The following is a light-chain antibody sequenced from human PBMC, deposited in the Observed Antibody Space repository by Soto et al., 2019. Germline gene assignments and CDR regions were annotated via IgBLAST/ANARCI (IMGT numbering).Light chain of an antibody. J-gene: IGKJ5*01. Sequence: DIQMTQSPSSLSAPVGDRVSITCRASQSISSYLNWYQQKPGKAPKLLIYAASSLQSGVPSRFSGRGSGTHFILTINNLQPEDFATYYCQQFNSLFGQGTRLEIK. V-gene: IGKV1-39*01. CDR2: AAS. CDR1: QSISSY. CDR3: QQFNSL.